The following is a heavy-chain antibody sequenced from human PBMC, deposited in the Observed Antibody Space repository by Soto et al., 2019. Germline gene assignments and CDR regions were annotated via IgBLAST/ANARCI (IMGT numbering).Heavy chain of an antibody. CDR1: GYTFTGYY. J-gene: IGHJ6*02. V-gene: IGHV1-2*04. CDR2: INPNSGGT. D-gene: IGHD3-10*01. CDR3: ASDYGGGSGSYYNHNETYYYYYGMEV. Sequence: ASVKVSCKASGYTFTGYYMHWVRQAPGQGLEWMGWINPNSGGTNYAQKFQGWVTMTRDTSISTAYMELSRLRSDDTAVYYCASDYGGGSGSYYNHNETYYYYYGMEVWGQGTTVTVPS.